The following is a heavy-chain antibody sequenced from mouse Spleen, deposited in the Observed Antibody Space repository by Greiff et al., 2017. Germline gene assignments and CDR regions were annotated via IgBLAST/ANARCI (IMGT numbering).Heavy chain of an antibody. V-gene: IGHV5-9-3*01. CDR1: GFTFSSYA. CDR3: ARQGDNYAIDD. CDR2: IGSGGSYT. D-gene: IGHD3-3*01. J-gene: IGHJ4*01. Sequence: EVKLQESGGGLVKPGGSLKLSCAASGFTFSSYAMSWVRQTPEKRLEWVATIGSGGSYTKYPDSVKGRFTISRDNAKNTLYLQMSSLESEDTAMYYCARQGDNYAIDDWGQGTSVTVSS.